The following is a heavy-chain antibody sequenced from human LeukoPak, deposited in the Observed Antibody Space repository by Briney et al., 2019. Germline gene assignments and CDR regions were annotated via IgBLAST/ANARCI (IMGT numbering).Heavy chain of an antibody. CDR1: GGSFSGDF. CDR2: INHSGST. V-gene: IGHV4-34*01. J-gene: IGHJ5*02. Sequence: SETLSLTCAVYGGSFSGDFWSWIRQSPGKGLEWIGEINHSGSTNYNPSLKSRVTISVDTSKNQFSLKLSSVTAADTAVYYCARRRVHSWFDPWGQGTLVTVSS. CDR3: ARRRVHSWFDP.